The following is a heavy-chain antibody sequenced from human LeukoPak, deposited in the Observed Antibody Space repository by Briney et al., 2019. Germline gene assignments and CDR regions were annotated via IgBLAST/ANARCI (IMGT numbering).Heavy chain of an antibody. CDR1: GFTFSSDA. CDR2: ILSDGRNK. CDR3: AKDRRNSWTTDY. D-gene: IGHD6-13*01. V-gene: IGHV3-30*18. Sequence: PGGSLRLSCAASGFTFSSDAMHWVRQAPGKGLEWVAIILSDGRNKYYADSVKGRFTISRDNPKNTLYLQMNSLRAEDTALYYCAKDRRNSWTTDYWGQGTLVTVSS. J-gene: IGHJ4*02.